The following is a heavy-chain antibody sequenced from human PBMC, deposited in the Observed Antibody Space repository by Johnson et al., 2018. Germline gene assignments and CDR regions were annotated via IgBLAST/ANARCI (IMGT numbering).Heavy chain of an antibody. J-gene: IGHJ3*01. Sequence: VQLVQSGGGLVQXGGSXRLXCATAGFTFSDHYMDWVRQAPGKGLEWVARIRDKVNRYTTAFAASVKGRLPISRDDSTLHLQMNSLKTEDTALYYCRRDNKAHAFDVWGQGTMVTVSS. D-gene: IGHD1/OR15-1a*01. V-gene: IGHV3-72*01. CDR3: RRDNKAHAFDV. CDR1: GFTFSDHY. CDR2: IRDKVNRYTT.